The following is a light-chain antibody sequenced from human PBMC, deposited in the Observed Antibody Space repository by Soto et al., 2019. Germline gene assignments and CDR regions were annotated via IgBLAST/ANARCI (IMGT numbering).Light chain of an antibody. V-gene: IGKV1-13*02. CDR3: QQFDSHPVT. CDR1: QDVSSA. Sequence: AIQLTQSPSSLSASVEDRVTITCRTSQDVSSAFAWYQQKPGKPPKLLIYDASSLENGVPSRFSGSGSGTEFTLIISSLQPDDFATYYCQQFDSHPVTFGQGTRLDMK. J-gene: IGKJ5*01. CDR2: DAS.